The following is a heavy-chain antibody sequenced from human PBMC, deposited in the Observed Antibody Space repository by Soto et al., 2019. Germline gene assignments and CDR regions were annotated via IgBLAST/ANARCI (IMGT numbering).Heavy chain of an antibody. CDR2: INSDGSST. CDR1: GFTVSSYA. Sequence: GGSLRPSCAASGFTVSSYAMHWVRQAPGKGLVWVSRINSDGSSTSYADSVKGRFTISRDNAKNTLYLQMNSLRAEDTAVYYCARVLWFGEPEYIDYWGQGTLVTVSS. D-gene: IGHD3-10*01. CDR3: ARVLWFGEPEYIDY. J-gene: IGHJ4*02. V-gene: IGHV3-74*01.